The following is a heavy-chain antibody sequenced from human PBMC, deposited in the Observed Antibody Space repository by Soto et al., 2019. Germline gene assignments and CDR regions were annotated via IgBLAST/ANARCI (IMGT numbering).Heavy chain of an antibody. D-gene: IGHD4-4*01. CDR3: TTDYMTTVTYFDY. V-gene: IGHV3-15*01. CDR1: GFTFSNAW. J-gene: IGHJ4*02. CDR2: IKSKTDGGTT. Sequence: GGSLRLSCAASGFTFSNAWMSRVRQAPGKGLEWVGRIKSKTDGGTTDYAAPVKGRFTISRDDSKNTLYLQMNSLKTEDTAVYYCTTDYMTTVTYFDYWGQGTLVTVSS.